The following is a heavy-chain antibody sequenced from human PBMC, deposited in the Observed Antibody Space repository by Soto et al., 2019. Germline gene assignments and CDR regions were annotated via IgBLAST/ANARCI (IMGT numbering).Heavy chain of an antibody. CDR3: ARTLGISSIAENWFDP. J-gene: IGHJ5*02. V-gene: IGHV4-31*03. CDR1: GGSISSGGYY. Sequence: PSETLSLTCTVSGGSISSGGYYWSWIRQHPGKGLEWIGYIYYSGSTYYNPSLKSRVTISVDTSKNQFSLKLSSVTAADTAVYYCARTLGISSIAENWFDPWGQGTLVTVSS. D-gene: IGHD6-6*01. CDR2: IYYSGST.